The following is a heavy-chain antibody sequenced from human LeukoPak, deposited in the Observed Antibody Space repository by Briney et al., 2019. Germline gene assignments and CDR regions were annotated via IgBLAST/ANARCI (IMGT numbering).Heavy chain of an antibody. J-gene: IGHJ4*02. D-gene: IGHD2/OR15-2a*01. CDR1: GFDFSEHY. Sequence: TGGSLSLSCAASGFDFSEHYLDWFRQPPGKGLEWIGRIRNKGRGGTTEYAASVKGRFTISRDDSKNSLFLQMSGLKTEDTAVYYCTSVSAGLVEYWGQGTLVTVSS. CDR2: IRNKGRGGTT. V-gene: IGHV3-72*01. CDR3: TSVSAGLVEY.